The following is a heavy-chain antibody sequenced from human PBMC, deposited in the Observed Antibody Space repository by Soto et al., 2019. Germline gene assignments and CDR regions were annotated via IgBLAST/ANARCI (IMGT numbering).Heavy chain of an antibody. D-gene: IGHD6-19*01. CDR1: GGSVSSGSYY. J-gene: IGHJ6*02. V-gene: IGHV4-61*01. CDR3: ARGIEGWYQGRYYYGMDV. Sequence: QVQLQESGPGLVKPSETLSLTCTVSGGSVSSGSYYWSWIRQPPGKGLEWIGYIYYSGSTNYNPSLTSRVPISVLASKNQSVLKLSSETAADTAVYYCARGIEGWYQGRYYYGMDVWGQGTTVTVSS. CDR2: IYYSGST.